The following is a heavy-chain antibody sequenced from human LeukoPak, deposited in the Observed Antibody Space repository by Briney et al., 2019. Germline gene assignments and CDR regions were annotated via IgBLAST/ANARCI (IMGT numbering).Heavy chain of an antibody. CDR2: IYYSGST. Sequence: TSSETLSLTCTVSGGSISSSSYYWGWIRQPPGKGLEWIGSIYYSGSTYYNPSLKSRVTISVDTSKNQFSLKLSSVTAADTAVCYCARNDYGDYTFDYWGQGTLVTVSS. D-gene: IGHD4-17*01. J-gene: IGHJ4*02. V-gene: IGHV4-39*01. CDR3: ARNDYGDYTFDY. CDR1: GGSISSSSYY.